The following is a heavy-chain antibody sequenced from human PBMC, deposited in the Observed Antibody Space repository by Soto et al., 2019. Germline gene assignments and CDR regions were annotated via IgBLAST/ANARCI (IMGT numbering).Heavy chain of an antibody. CDR2: IWYDGSNK. D-gene: IGHD2-8*02. CDR1: GFNFNNYG. Sequence: QVQLVESGGGVVQPGRSLRLSCAASGFNFNNYGMHWVRQAPGKGLEWLAIIWYDGSNKYYADSVKGRFTISRDNSKNTLYLQMNSLRADDTAVYYCAREEGVVSRAFDYWGQGTLVTVSS. J-gene: IGHJ4*02. CDR3: AREEGVVSRAFDY. V-gene: IGHV3-33*01.